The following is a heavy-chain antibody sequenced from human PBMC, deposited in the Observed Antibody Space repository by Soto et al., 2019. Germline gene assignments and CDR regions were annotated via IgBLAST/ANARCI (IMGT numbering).Heavy chain of an antibody. CDR1: TFTFSSYG. Sequence: QVQLVESGGGVVQPGRSLRLSCAASTFTFSSYGIHWVRQAPGKGLEWVAVISFDGRNKYYADPVKGRFTISRDNSKHTLYLQMNSLRAEDTAVYYCAKDRSTVVTSYYYSGMDVWGQGTTVTVSS. D-gene: IGHD4-4*01. J-gene: IGHJ6*02. CDR3: AKDRSTVVTSYYYSGMDV. V-gene: IGHV3-30*18. CDR2: ISFDGRNK.